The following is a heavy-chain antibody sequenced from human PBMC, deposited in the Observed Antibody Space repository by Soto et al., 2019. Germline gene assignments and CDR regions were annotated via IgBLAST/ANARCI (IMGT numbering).Heavy chain of an antibody. Sequence: QVQLQQWGAGLLKPSETLSLTCAVSGGSFSGYYWAWIRQPPGKGLERIGQISYSGSTNYNPSLKGRVFISVGTSNNQCSLELSSVTAADTAVYYCARASVQYGSGTYEGGYYYFDYWGQGTLVTVSS. CDR3: ARASVQYGSGTYEGGYYYFDY. CDR1: GGSFSGYY. CDR2: ISYSGST. V-gene: IGHV4-34*01. D-gene: IGHD3-10*01. J-gene: IGHJ4*02.